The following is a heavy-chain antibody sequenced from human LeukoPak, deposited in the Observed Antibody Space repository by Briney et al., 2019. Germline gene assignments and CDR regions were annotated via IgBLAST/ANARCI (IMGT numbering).Heavy chain of an antibody. V-gene: IGHV4-59*11. D-gene: IGHD3-16*01. CDR3: ARFGVDYDMDV. J-gene: IGHJ6*02. Sequence: SETLSLTCTVSGGSISGHYWTWIRQPPGKGLEWIGQIHYSGRPDYNPSLKSRVTISVDTSKNQLSLKVTSVTGADTAVYYCARFGVDYDMDVWGQGTTVTVPS. CDR1: GGSISGHY. CDR2: IHYSGRP.